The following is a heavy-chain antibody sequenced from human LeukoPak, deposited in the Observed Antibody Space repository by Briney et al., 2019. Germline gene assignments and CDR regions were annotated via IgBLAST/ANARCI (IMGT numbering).Heavy chain of an antibody. D-gene: IGHD7-27*01. CDR3: GKDSRGDSLDY. CDR1: GFLFKDYS. J-gene: IGHJ4*02. V-gene: IGHV3-43*01. CDR2: ISWDTTTT. Sequence: GGSLRLSCAASGFLFKDYSMHWVRQAPGKGLEWVGLISWDTTTTYYADSVKGRFTISRDNNENSLYLQMNSLRIEDTALYYCGKDSRGDSLDYWGQGTLVTVSS.